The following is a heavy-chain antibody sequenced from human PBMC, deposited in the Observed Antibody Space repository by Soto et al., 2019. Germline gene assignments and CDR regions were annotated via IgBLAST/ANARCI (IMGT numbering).Heavy chain of an antibody. Sequence: SETLSLTCAVYGGSFSGYYWSWIRQPPGKGLEWIGEINHSGSTKYNVSLKSRVTISVDTSKNQFSLKLSSVTAADTAVYYCARFLAGNDIVVVVAAPLAFAYWGQGTLVTVSS. CDR2: INHSGST. V-gene: IGHV4-34*01. J-gene: IGHJ4*02. CDR3: ARFLAGNDIVVVVAAPLAFAY. D-gene: IGHD2-15*01. CDR1: GGSFSGYY.